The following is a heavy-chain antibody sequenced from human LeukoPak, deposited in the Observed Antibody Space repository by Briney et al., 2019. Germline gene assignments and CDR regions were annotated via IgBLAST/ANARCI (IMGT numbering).Heavy chain of an antibody. CDR2: TYYSGST. Sequence: PSETLSLTCTVSGGSISNGGYYWSWIRQHPGKGLEWIGYTYYSGSTYYNPSLKSRVTISVDTSKNQFSLKLSSVTAADTAVYYCARDPLRIDAFDIWGQGTMVTVSS. CDR1: GGSISNGGYY. CDR3: ARDPLRIDAFDI. V-gene: IGHV4-31*03. J-gene: IGHJ3*02. D-gene: IGHD4-17*01.